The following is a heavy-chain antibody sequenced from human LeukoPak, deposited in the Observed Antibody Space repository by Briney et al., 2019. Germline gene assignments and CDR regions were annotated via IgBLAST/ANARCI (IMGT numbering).Heavy chain of an antibody. CDR3: ARAFSLTTINWFDP. V-gene: IGHV1-46*01. D-gene: IGHD3-9*01. CDR1: GYTFTSYH. CDR2: INPSGGTT. J-gene: IGHJ5*02. Sequence: GASVKVSCKASGYTFTSYHMHWVRQAPGQGLEWMGIINPSGGTTNYAQKFRGRVTMTRDMSTSTVYMELSSLRSEDTAVYYCARAFSLTTINWFDPWGQGTLVTVSS.